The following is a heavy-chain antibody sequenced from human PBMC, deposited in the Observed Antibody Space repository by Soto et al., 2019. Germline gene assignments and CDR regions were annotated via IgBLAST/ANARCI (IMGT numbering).Heavy chain of an antibody. CDR2: IYSGGST. CDR3: ARDPPATRHGMDV. Sequence: LRLSCAASGFTVSSNHMSWVRQAPGKGLEWVSVIYSGGSTYYADSVRGRFTISRDNSKNTLYLQMKSLRAEDTAVYYCARDPPATRHGMDVWGQGTTVTVSS. J-gene: IGHJ6*02. V-gene: IGHV3-53*01. CDR1: GFTVSSNH.